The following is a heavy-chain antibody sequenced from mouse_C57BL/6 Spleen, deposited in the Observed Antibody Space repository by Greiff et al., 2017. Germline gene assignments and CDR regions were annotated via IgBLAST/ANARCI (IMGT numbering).Heavy chain of an antibody. J-gene: IGHJ2*01. CDR2: IDPNSGGT. V-gene: IGHV1-72*01. CDR3: ASTYYYDHDFGYFDY. CDR1: GYTFTSYW. Sequence: QVQLQQPGAELVKPGASVKLSCKASGYTFTSYWMHWVKQRPGRGLEWIGRIDPNSGGTKYNEKFKSKATLTVDKPSSTACMQLSSLTSEDSAVYYCASTYYYDHDFGYFDYWGQGTTLTVSS. D-gene: IGHD2-4*01.